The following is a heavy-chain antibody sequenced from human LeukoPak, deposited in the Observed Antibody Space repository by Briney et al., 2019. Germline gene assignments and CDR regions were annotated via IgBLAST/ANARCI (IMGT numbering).Heavy chain of an antibody. J-gene: IGHJ4*02. CDR1: GGSISSYY. D-gene: IGHD2-2*01. Sequence: SSETLSLTCTVSGGSISSYYWSWIRQPPGKGLEWIGYIYYSGSTNYNPSLKSRVTISVDTSKNQFSLKLSSVTAADTAVYYCATPNVVVPAATEGRFDYWGQGTLVTVSS. V-gene: IGHV4-59*08. CDR2: IYYSGST. CDR3: ATPNVVVPAATEGRFDY.